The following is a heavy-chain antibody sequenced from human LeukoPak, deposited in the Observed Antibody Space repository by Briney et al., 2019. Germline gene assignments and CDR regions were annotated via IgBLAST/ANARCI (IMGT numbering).Heavy chain of an antibody. Sequence: GGALRLSCAASGFTFDNYGINWVRQAPGKGLEWVSRIHWNGGRTGYADSVKGRFTISRDNAKNSLYLQMNSLRAEDTAVYYCARGGSYLSAFDIWGQGTMVTVSS. CDR3: ARGGSYLSAFDI. J-gene: IGHJ3*02. D-gene: IGHD1-26*01. CDR2: IHWNGGRT. CDR1: GFTFDNYG. V-gene: IGHV3-20*04.